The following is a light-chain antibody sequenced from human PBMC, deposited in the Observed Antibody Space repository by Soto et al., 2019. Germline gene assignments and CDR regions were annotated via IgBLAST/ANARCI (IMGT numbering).Light chain of an antibody. Sequence: QSVLTQPASVSGSPGQSITISCTGTSSDIGAYDYVSWYQQHPGKAPKLMIYEVTNRPSGVSSRFSASKSGDTASLTISGLQAEDEADYYCGSYTGSNSLYVFATGTKVTVL. J-gene: IGLJ1*01. V-gene: IGLV2-14*01. CDR1: SSDIGAYDY. CDR3: GSYTGSNSLYV. CDR2: EVT.